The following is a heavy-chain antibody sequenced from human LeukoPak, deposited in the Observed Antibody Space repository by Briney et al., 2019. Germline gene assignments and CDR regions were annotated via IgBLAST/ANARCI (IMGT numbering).Heavy chain of an antibody. D-gene: IGHD1-26*01. J-gene: IGHJ4*02. CDR3: AREGGSSRLRY. CDR1: GFTFSSYW. V-gene: IGHV3-74*01. CDR2: INTDGSST. Sequence: GGSLRLSCAASGFTFSSYWMHWVRQAPGKGLVWVSRINTDGSSTSYADSVKGRFTISRDNAKNTLYLQMNRLRAEDTAVYYCAREGGSSRLRYWGQGTLVTVSS.